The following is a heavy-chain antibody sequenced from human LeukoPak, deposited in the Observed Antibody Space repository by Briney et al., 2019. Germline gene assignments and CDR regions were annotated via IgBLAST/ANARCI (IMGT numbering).Heavy chain of an antibody. CDR2: IYYSGST. V-gene: IGHV4-59*08. D-gene: IGHD3-3*01. CDR1: GFTFSSYS. CDR3: ARGGSYYDFWSGTFDY. J-gene: IGHJ4*02. Sequence: GSLRLSCAASGFTFSSYSMNWVRQAPGKGLEWIGYIYYSGSTNYNPSLKSRVTISVDTSKNQFSLKLSSVTAADTAVYYCARGGSYYDFWSGTFDYWGQGTLVTVSS.